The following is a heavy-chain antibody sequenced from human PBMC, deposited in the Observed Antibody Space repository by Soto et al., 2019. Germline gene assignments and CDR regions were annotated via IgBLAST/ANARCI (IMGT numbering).Heavy chain of an antibody. CDR2: VYRTGST. CDR1: GGSISTSNW. CDR3: ARARATIAAAAIFDC. V-gene: IGHV4-4*02. J-gene: IGHJ4*02. Sequence: QVQLQESGPGLVKPSGTLSLTCAVSGGSISTSNWWSWVRQPPGKGLEWIGEVYRTGSTNYNPSLESRVIVSVDKSKNQLSLKLTSVTAADTAVYYCARARATIAAAAIFDCWGQGTLVTVSS. D-gene: IGHD6-13*01.